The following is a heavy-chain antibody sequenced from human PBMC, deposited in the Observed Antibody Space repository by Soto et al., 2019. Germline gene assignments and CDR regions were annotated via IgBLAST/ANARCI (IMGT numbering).Heavy chain of an antibody. CDR1: GYSFPSYT. CDR3: ARDSSADAFDI. CDR2: INAGIGDT. Sequence: ASVKVSCKASGYSFPSYTMHWVRQAPGQRLEWMGWINAGIGDTKYSEKFQGRVTITRDTPASTAYMEVSSLRSEDTAVYYCARDSSADAFDIWGQGTMVTVSS. V-gene: IGHV1-3*01. D-gene: IGHD6-6*01. J-gene: IGHJ3*02.